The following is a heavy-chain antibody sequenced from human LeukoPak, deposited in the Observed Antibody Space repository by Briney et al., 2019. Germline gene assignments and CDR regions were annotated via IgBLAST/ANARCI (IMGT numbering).Heavy chain of an antibody. J-gene: IGHJ6*02. CDR1: GYTFTGYY. V-gene: IGHV1-2*02. Sequence: ASVKVSCKASGYTFTGYYMHWVRQAPGQGVEWMGWINPNSGGTNYAQKFQGRVTMTRDTSISTAYMELSRLRSDDTAVYYCAVVRLTMNYYDSSMDVWGQGTTVTVSS. CDR3: AVVRLTMNYYDSSMDV. D-gene: IGHD3-22*01. CDR2: INPNSGGT.